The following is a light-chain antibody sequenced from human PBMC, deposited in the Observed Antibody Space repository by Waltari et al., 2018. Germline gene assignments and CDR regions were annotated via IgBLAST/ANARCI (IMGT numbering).Light chain of an antibody. V-gene: IGKV1-39*01. CDR3: QQSYSTPPT. CDR1: QRISSY. Sequence: DIQMTQSPSSLSASVGDRVTITCRASQRISSYLNWYQQKPGKAPKLLIYAASSLQGGVPSRFSGSGSWTDFTLTISSLQPEDFATYYCQQSYSTPPTFGQGTKLEI. CDR2: AAS. J-gene: IGKJ2*01.